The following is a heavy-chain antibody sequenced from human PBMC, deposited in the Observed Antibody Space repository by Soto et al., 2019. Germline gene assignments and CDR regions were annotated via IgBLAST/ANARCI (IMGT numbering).Heavy chain of an antibody. J-gene: IGHJ6*02. D-gene: IGHD3-10*01. V-gene: IGHV3-73*01. CDR1: GFTFSGSA. CDR2: IRSKANSYAT. CDR3: TRRSYYSMDV. Sequence: GGSLRLSCAASGFTFSGSAMHWVRQASGKGLEWVGRIRSKANSYATAYAASVKGRFTISRDDSKNTAYLQMNSLKTEDTAVYYCTRRSYYSMDVWGQGTTVTVSS.